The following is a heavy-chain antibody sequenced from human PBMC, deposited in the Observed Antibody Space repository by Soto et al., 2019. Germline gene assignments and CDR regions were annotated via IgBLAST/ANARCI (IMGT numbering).Heavy chain of an antibody. D-gene: IGHD3-9*01. V-gene: IGHV3-15*07. J-gene: IGHJ4*02. CDR1: GFTFSNAW. Sequence: PGGSLRLSCAASGFTFSNAWMNWVRQAPGKGLEWVGRIKSKTDGGTTDYAAPVKGRFTISRDDSKNTLYLQMNSLKTEDTVVYYCTTEDTYFDWLPDYWGQGTLVTVSS. CDR3: TTEDTYFDWLPDY. CDR2: IKSKTDGGTT.